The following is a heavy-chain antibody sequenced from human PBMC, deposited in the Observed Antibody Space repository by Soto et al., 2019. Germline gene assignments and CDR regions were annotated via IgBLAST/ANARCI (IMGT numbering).Heavy chain of an antibody. D-gene: IGHD2-15*01. CDR2: INSDESST. CDR1: GFTFSSYW. J-gene: IGHJ4*02. CDR3: VRTSLVVAAATREDY. V-gene: IGHV3-74*01. Sequence: EMQLVESGGGLVQPGGSLRLSCAASGFTFSSYWMHWVRQAPGKGLVWVSRINSDESSTSYADSVKGRFTISRDNAKNTLYLQMNSLRAEDTAVYYCVRTSLVVAAATREDYWGQGTLVTVSS.